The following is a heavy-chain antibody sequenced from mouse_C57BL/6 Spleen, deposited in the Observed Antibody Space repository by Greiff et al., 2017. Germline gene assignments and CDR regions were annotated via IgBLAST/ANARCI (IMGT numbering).Heavy chain of an antibody. CDR3: ARGSGYYYGSSHYAMDY. CDR1: GYSITSGYY. J-gene: IGHJ4*01. D-gene: IGHD1-1*01. Sequence: ESGPGLVKPSQSLSLTCSVTGYSITSGYYWNWIRQFPGNKLEWMGYISYDGSNNYNPSLKNRISITRDTSKNQFFLKLNSVTTEDTATYYCARGSGYYYGSSHYAMDYWGQGTSVTVSS. CDR2: ISYDGSN. V-gene: IGHV3-6*01.